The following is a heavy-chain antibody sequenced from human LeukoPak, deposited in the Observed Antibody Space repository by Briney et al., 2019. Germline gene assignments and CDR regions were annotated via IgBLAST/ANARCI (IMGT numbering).Heavy chain of an antibody. CDR3: ARDQRQQLVRAIDY. CDR2: ISSSSSYI. D-gene: IGHD6-13*01. V-gene: IGHV3-21*01. Sequence: GGSLRLSCAASAFTFSSYGMNWVRQAPGKGLEWVSSISSSSSYIYYADSVKGRFTISRDNAKNSLYLQMNSLRAEDTAVYYCARDQRQQLVRAIDYWGQGTLVTVSS. CDR1: AFTFSSYG. J-gene: IGHJ4*02.